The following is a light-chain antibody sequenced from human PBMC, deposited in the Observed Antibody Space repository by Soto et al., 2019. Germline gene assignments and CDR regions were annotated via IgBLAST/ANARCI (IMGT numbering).Light chain of an antibody. V-gene: IGKV3-15*01. CDR1: QSVGNT. CDR2: GAS. J-gene: IGKJ1*01. Sequence: EIVLTQSPAILSVSPGERATLSCRASQSVGNTLAWYQQQPGQTPRLLIYGASTRATGIPASFSGSGSGTEFTLTISSLQSEDFAVYYCQQYNNWPPWTFGQGTKVDI. CDR3: QQYNNWPPWT.